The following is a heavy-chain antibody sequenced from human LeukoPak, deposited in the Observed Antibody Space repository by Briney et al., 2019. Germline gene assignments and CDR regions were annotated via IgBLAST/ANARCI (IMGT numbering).Heavy chain of an antibody. J-gene: IGHJ6*02. CDR2: INPNSGGT. V-gene: IGHV1-2*04. CDR3: ARDGAAAGSGGMDV. Sequence: ASVKVSCKASGYTFTGYYMHWVRQAPGQGLEWMGWINPNSGGTNYAQKFQGWVTMTRDTSISTAYMELSRLRSDDTAVYYCARDGAAAGSGGMDVWGQGTTVTVSS. CDR1: GYTFTGYY. D-gene: IGHD6-13*01.